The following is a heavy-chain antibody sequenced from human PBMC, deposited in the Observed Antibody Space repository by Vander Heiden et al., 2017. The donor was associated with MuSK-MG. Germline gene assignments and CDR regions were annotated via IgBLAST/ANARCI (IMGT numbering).Heavy chain of an antibody. D-gene: IGHD3-3*01. CDR2: IIPILGIA. V-gene: IGHV1-69*04. Sequence: QVQLVQSGAEVKKPGSSVKVSCKASGGTFSSYAISWVRQAPGQGLEWMGGIIPILGIANYAQKFQGRVTITADESTSTAYMELSSLRSEDTAVYYCARGPHYDFWSGYQNWFDPWGQGTLVTVSS. CDR1: GGTFSSYA. CDR3: ARGPHYDFWSGYQNWFDP. J-gene: IGHJ5*02.